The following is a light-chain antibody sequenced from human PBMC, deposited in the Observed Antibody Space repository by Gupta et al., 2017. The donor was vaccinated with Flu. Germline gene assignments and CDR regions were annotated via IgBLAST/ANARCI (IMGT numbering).Light chain of an antibody. Sequence: VASSCSGSISNSGNNEVNWDQQHPGTAPKLLIYGNSQRRSGVPDRFSGSKSGTSATLAISGLQAEDEADYYCEAWDDSQSGHCVFGTGTKVTVL. CDR1: ISNSGNNE. J-gene: IGLJ1*01. V-gene: IGLV1-44*01. CDR3: EAWDDSQSGHCV. CDR2: GNS.